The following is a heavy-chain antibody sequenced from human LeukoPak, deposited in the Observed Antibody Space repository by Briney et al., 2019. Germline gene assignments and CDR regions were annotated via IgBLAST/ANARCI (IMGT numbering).Heavy chain of an antibody. CDR1: GFTFSSYA. D-gene: IGHD6-19*01. Sequence: GGSLRLSCAASGFTFSSYAMTWVRQATGKGLEWVSGTTGSGAATYYADSVKGRFTISRDNSKNTLHLQMNSLRAEDTAVYYCAKTYSGWFLDYWGQGALVTVSS. V-gene: IGHV3-23*01. CDR3: AKTYSGWFLDY. CDR2: TTGSGAAT. J-gene: IGHJ4*02.